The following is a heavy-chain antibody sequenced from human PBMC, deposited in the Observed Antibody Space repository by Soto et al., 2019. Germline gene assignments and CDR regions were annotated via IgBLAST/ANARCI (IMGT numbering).Heavy chain of an antibody. J-gene: IGHJ4*02. Sequence: EVQVLESGGGLVQPGGSLRLSCAASVCTFSSYAMSWVRQAPGKGLVWVSAISGSGGSTYYADFVKGRFTNSRDKSKNTLYLQMNSLRDEDTAVYYYAKRALKKTPVTTFDSWGQGTLVTVSS. CDR2: ISGSGGST. D-gene: IGHD4-17*01. CDR3: AKRALKKTPVTTFDS. CDR1: VCTFSSYA. V-gene: IGHV3-23*01.